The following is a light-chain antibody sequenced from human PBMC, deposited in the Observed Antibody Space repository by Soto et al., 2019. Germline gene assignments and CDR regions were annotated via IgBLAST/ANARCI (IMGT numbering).Light chain of an antibody. CDR3: CSYAGSYTWV. Sequence: QSVLTQPRSVSGSPGQSITISCTGTSSDIGAYDYVSWYQHDSGKAPKLMIYDVTKRPSGVPNRFSGSKSANRASLTISGLQAEDEADYYCCSYAGSYTWVFGGGTKVTVL. CDR1: SSDIGAYDY. CDR2: DVT. V-gene: IGLV2-11*01. J-gene: IGLJ3*02.